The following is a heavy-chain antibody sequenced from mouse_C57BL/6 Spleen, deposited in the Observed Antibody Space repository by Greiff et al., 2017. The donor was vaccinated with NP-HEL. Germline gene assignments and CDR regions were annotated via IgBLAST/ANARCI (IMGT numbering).Heavy chain of an antibody. V-gene: IGHV1-69*01. CDR1: GYTFTSYW. CDR2: IDPSDSYT. CDR3: ARDYYNALDY. J-gene: IGHJ4*01. D-gene: IGHD2-4*01. Sequence: VQLKQPGAELVMPGASVKLSCKASGYTFTSYWMHWVKQRPGQGLEWIGEIDPSDSYTNYNQKFKGKSTLTVDKSSSTAYMQVSRLTSEDSAVYYCARDYYNALDYWGQGTSVTVSS.